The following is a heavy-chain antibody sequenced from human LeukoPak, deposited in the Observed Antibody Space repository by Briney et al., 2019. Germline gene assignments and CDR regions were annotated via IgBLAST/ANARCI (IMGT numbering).Heavy chain of an antibody. V-gene: IGHV3-30*18. CDR1: GFTFSSYG. CDR2: ISYDGSNK. J-gene: IGHJ4*02. CDR3: AKDRGYSYGGDFDY. D-gene: IGHD5-18*01. Sequence: GRSLRLSCAASGFTFSSYGMHWVRQAPGKGREWVAVISYDGSNKSYADSGKGRFTISRDNSKNTLYLQMNSLRAEDTAVYYCAKDRGYSYGGDFDYWGQGTLVTVSS.